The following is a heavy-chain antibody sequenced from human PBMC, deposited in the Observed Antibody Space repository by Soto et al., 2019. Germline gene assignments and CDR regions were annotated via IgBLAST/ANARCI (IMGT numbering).Heavy chain of an antibody. CDR3: AKAAHIYFSDQ. Sequence: RRLSCXASGLTSSTDPINGVLQAPGRELEWVSSISGSGSNTYYADSVKGRFTISRYNSKNTLSLQMRSLRAEDTAVYYCAKAAHIYFSDQWANGALVT. J-gene: IGHJ4*01. CDR1: GLTSSTDP. D-gene: IGHD3-9*01. CDR2: ISGSGSNT. V-gene: IGHV3-23*01.